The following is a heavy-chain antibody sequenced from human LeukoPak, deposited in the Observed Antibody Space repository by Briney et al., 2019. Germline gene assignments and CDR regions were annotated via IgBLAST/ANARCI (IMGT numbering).Heavy chain of an antibody. V-gene: IGHV3-11*04. CDR3: VREGFYFFDF. J-gene: IGHJ4*01. CDR2: ISSSGSTI. Sequence: PGGSLRLSCAASGFTFSDYYTSWIRQAPGKGLEWVSYISSSGSTIYYADSVRGRFTIFRDNAKDSVYLQMNSLRAEDSATYYCVREGFYFFDFWGQGTLVTVSS. CDR1: GFTFSDYY.